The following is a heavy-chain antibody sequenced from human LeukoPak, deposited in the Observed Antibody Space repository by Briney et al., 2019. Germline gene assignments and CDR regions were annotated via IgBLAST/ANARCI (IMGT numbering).Heavy chain of an antibody. D-gene: IGHD1-1*01. CDR1: GVTFSSYG. CDR2: IIPVVGTT. V-gene: IGHV1-69*01. CDR3: ARVRFSIGTARGDAFDT. Sequence: SVKLSCAASGVTFSSYGMSWVRQAPGKGLEWMGGIIPVVGTTNYAQYVKGRFTITADESTSTAYMELSSLRSEDTAVDYCARVRFSIGTARGDAFDTWGQGTMVTVSS. J-gene: IGHJ3*02.